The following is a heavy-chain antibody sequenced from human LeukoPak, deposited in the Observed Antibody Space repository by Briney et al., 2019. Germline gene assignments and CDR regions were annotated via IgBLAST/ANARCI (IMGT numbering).Heavy chain of an antibody. Sequence: GGSLRLSCAASGFTFDSYAMNWVRQAPGKGLEWVSAISGSGGSTYYADSVKGRVTISRDNSKNTLYLQMNSLRAEDTAVYSCAKNLLGSESYSWYFDLWGRGTLVTVSS. CDR3: AKNLLGSESYSWYFDL. V-gene: IGHV3-23*01. CDR2: ISGSGGST. J-gene: IGHJ2*01. D-gene: IGHD1-26*01. CDR1: GFTFDSYA.